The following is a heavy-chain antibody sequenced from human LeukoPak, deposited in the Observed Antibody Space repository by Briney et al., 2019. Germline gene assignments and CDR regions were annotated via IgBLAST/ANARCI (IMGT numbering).Heavy chain of an antibody. CDR1: GYTFTSYG. J-gene: IGHJ4*02. Sequence: GASVKVSCKASGYTFTSYGISWVRQAPGQGLEWMGWISAYNGNTNYAQKLQGRVTMTTDTSTSTAYMELRSLRSEDTAVYYRALQWLLPYYFDYWGQGTLVTVSS. CDR3: ALQWLLPYYFDY. V-gene: IGHV1-18*01. D-gene: IGHD3-22*01. CDR2: ISAYNGNT.